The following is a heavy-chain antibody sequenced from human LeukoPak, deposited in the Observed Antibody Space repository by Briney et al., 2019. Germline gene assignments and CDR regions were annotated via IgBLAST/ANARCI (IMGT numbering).Heavy chain of an antibody. CDR3: ARVRGFSIAVAGTPDY. V-gene: IGHV4-59*12. Sequence: SETLSLTCTVSGGSISSYYWSWIRQPPGKGLEWIGYIYSSGSTNYNPSLKSRVTISVDTSKDQFSLKLSSVTAADTAVYYCARVRGFSIAVAGTPDYWGQGTLVTVSS. D-gene: IGHD6-19*01. J-gene: IGHJ4*02. CDR2: IYSSGST. CDR1: GGSISSYY.